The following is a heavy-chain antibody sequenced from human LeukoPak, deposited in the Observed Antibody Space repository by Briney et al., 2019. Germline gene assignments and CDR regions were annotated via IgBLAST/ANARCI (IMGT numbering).Heavy chain of an antibody. J-gene: IGHJ4*02. V-gene: IGHV3-7*01. CDR2: IKQDGSDI. Sequence: GESLRLSCAASGFSFSTYWMSWVRQAPGKGLEWVANIKQDGSDIYYVDSVKGRFIISRGNAKNSLYLQMSSLRAEDTAVYYCTRGGRLHPQSPYWGQGTLVTVSS. D-gene: IGHD3-16*01. CDR1: GFSFSTYW. CDR3: TRGGRLHPQSPY.